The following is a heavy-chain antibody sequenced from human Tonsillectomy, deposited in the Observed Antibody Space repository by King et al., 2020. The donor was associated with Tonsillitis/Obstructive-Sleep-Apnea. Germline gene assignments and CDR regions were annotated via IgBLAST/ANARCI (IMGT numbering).Heavy chain of an antibody. V-gene: IGHV4-61*01. J-gene: IGHJ4*02. Sequence: QLQESGPGLVKPSETLSLTCTVSGGSVSSGSYYWSWIRQPPGKGLEWIGYIYYSGSTNYNPSLKSRVTISVDTSKNQFSLKLSSVTAADTAVYYCAGERMTCYFVFFDYWGQGTLVTVSS. CDR1: GGSVSSGSYY. CDR3: AGERMTCYFVFFDY. D-gene: IGHD3-9*01. CDR2: IYYSGST.